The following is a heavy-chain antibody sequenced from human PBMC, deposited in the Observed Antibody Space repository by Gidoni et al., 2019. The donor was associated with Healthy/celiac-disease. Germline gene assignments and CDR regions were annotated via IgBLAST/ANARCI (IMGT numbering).Heavy chain of an antibody. J-gene: IGHJ4*02. CDR3: ARAATYDYETGALSPILDY. D-gene: IGHD3-16*01. CDR2: IYYSGST. CDR1: GGSISSGDYY. Sequence: QVQLQESGPGLVKPSQTLSLTCTVSGGSISSGDYYWSWIRQPPGKGLEWIGYIYYSGSTYSNPSLKSRVTISVDTCKNQFSLKLSSVTAADTAVYYCARAATYDYETGALSPILDYWGQGTLVTVSS. V-gene: IGHV4-30-4*01.